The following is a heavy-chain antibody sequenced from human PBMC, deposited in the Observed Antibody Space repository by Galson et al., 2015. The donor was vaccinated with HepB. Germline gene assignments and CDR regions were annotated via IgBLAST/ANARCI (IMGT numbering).Heavy chain of an antibody. D-gene: IGHD2-15*01. J-gene: IGHJ3*02. CDR1: GFTFSSYG. Sequence: SLRLSCAASGFTFSSYGMHWVRQAPGKGLEWVAVISYDGSNKYYADSVKGRFTISRDNSKNTLYLQMNSLRAEDTAVYYCAKSGGFDCSGGSCYRHDAFDIWGQGTMVTVSS. V-gene: IGHV3-30*18. CDR2: ISYDGSNK. CDR3: AKSGGFDCSGGSCYRHDAFDI.